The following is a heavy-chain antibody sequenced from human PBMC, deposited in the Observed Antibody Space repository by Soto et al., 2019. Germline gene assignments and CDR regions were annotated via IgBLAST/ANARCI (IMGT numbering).Heavy chain of an antibody. CDR2: IKQDGSEK. D-gene: IGHD6-6*01. CDR3: RIEYSSSSTFGDV. Sequence: EVQLVESGGGLVQPGGSLRLSCAASGFTFSSYWMSWVRQAPGKGLEWVANIKQDGSEKYYVDSVKGRFTISRDNAKNSLYLQMNSLRAGDTAVYYCRIEYSSSSTFGDVWGKGTTVTVSS. V-gene: IGHV3-7*01. J-gene: IGHJ6*04. CDR1: GFTFSSYW.